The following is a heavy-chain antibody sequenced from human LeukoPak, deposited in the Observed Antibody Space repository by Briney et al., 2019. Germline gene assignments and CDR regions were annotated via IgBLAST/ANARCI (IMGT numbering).Heavy chain of an antibody. V-gene: IGHV3-23*01. CDR2: ISNSGGST. J-gene: IGHJ4*02. D-gene: IGHD2-15*01. Sequence: GGSLRLSCAASGFTFSSYAMSWVRQAPGKGLEWVSAISNSGGSTYYADSVKGRFTISRDNSKNTLYLQMNSLRADDTAVYYCAKDLVLDYFDYWGQGTLVTVSS. CDR1: GFTFSSYA. CDR3: AKDLVLDYFDY.